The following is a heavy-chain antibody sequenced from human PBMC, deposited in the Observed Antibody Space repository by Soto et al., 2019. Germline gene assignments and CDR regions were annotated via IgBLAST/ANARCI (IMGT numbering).Heavy chain of an antibody. CDR1: GFTFSSYG. D-gene: IGHD2-15*01. V-gene: IGHV3-33*01. CDR3: VSDLPNCSGGSCYPDAFDI. Sequence: QVQLVESGGGVVQPGRSLRLSCAASGFTFSSYGMHWVRQAPGKGLEWVAGIRNDGSNKYYADSVKGRFTISRDNSKNTLYMKMNSQGAEDRAVYYCVSDLPNCSGGSCYPDAFDIWGQGTMVTVSS. CDR2: IRNDGSNK. J-gene: IGHJ3*02.